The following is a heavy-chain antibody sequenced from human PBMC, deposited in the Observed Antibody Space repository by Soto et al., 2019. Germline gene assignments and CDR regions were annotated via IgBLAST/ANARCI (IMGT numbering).Heavy chain of an antibody. V-gene: IGHV3-23*01. Sequence: EVQLLESGGGLVQPGGSLRLSCAASGFSLTNYDMSWVRQAPGKGLEWVSGTSGSGATTYYADSVRGRFTISRDNSKNTLYLQMDSLSAEDTAVYYCAKVIYTGGSNVFDPWGQGTLVTVSS. CDR3: AKVIYTGGSNVFDP. J-gene: IGHJ5*02. CDR1: GFSLTNYD. CDR2: TSGSGATT. D-gene: IGHD2-8*02.